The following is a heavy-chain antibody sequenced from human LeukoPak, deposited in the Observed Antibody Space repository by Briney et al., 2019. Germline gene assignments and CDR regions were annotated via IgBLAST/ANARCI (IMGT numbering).Heavy chain of an antibody. CDR1: GGSISSYY. CDR2: IYYSGST. D-gene: IGHD1-14*01. V-gene: IGHV4-59*01. J-gene: IGHJ4*02. CDR3: ARDTGGFDY. Sequence: SETLSLTCTVSGGSISSYYWSWIRQPPGKGLEWIGYIYYSGSTNYNPSLKSRVTISVDTSKNQFSLELSSVTAADTAVYYCARDTGGFDYWGQGTLVTVSS.